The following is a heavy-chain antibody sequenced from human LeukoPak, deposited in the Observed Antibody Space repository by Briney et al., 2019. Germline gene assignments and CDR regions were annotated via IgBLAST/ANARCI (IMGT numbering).Heavy chain of an antibody. V-gene: IGHV4-31*03. J-gene: IGHJ3*01. CDR1: GVSISSGGYY. CDR3: ARVVAGLAALDV. CDR2: IFFSGST. D-gene: IGHD3-3*02. Sequence: SETLSLTCSVSGVSISSGGYYWSWLRQHPGKGLEWIGYIFFSGSTYYNPYLKSRVNISVDTSENHFSLKVTSVTAADTAVYYCARVVAGLAALDVWGQGTLVTVSS.